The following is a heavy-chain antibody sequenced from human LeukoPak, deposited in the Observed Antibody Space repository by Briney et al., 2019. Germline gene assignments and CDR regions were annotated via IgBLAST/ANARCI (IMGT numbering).Heavy chain of an antibody. CDR2: IKQDGSEK. V-gene: IGHV3-7*01. D-gene: IGHD3-22*01. CDR1: GFSFSSYW. CDR3: ARDSVHGYYDSSGYSALIDY. J-gene: IGHJ4*02. Sequence: GGSLRLSCAASGFSFSSYWMSWVRQAPGKGLEWVANIKQDGSEKYYVDSVKGRFTISRDNAKNSLYQQMNSLRAEDTAVYYCARDSVHGYYDSSGYSALIDYWGQGTLVTVSS.